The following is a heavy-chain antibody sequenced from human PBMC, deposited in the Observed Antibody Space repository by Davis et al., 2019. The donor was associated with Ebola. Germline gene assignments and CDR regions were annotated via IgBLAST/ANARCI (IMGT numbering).Heavy chain of an antibody. CDR1: GFTFSSYG. Sequence: PGGSLRLSCAASGFTFSSYGMHWVRQSPVKGLEWVAVISYDGSNKSFADSVKGRFTISRDNPNNTLYLQMTGLRADDTAFYYCAKGLTSRHQLVPYFDYWGQGTLVTVSS. J-gene: IGHJ4*02. CDR3: AKGLTSRHQLVPYFDY. CDR2: ISYDGSNK. V-gene: IGHV3-30*18. D-gene: IGHD1-1*01.